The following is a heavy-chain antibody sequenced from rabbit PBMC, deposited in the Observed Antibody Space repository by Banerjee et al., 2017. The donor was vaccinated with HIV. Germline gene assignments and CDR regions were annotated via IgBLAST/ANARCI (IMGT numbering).Heavy chain of an antibody. CDR2: IYVSGGST. V-gene: IGHV1S45*01. CDR3: ARDYAGYSLFQL. Sequence: QEQLEESGGDLVKPEGSLTLTCTASGFSFNNKYVMCWVRQAPGKGLEWIACIYVSGGSTYYASWAKGRFTISKTSSTTVTLQMTSLTAADTATYFCARDYAGYSLFQLWGPGTLVTVS. CDR1: GFSFNNKYV. J-gene: IGHJ4*01. D-gene: IGHD7-1*01.